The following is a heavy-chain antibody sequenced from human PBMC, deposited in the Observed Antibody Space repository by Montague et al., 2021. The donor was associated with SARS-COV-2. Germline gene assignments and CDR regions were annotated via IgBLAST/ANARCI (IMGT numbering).Heavy chain of an antibody. CDR3: AGKVLTVPADY. CDR1: GGSISSGSYY. J-gene: IGHJ4*02. D-gene: IGHD4-11*01. Sequence: SETLSLTCTVSGGSISSGSYYWGWIRQPPGKGLEWIGAIYYGGIATYNPSLKSRATISVDRSRNLFSLKLSSVTAADTAIYYCAGKVLTVPADYWGQGTLVTVS. V-gene: IGHV4-39*07. CDR2: IYYGGIA.